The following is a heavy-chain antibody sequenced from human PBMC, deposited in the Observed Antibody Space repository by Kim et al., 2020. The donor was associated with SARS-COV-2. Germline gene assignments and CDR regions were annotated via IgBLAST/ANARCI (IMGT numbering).Heavy chain of an antibody. V-gene: IGHV3-33*01. Sequence: GGSLRLSCAASGFTFSSYGIHWVRQAPGRGLEWVAVIWYDGSKKEYADSVKGRFSISSDNSKNTLDLQMNSLRAEDTAVYYCARDLSYYYGTGNNYYYAMDVWGQETTVTVSS. D-gene: IGHD3-10*01. CDR2: IWYDGSKK. J-gene: IGHJ6*02. CDR1: GFTFSSYG. CDR3: ARDLSYYYGTGNNYYYAMDV.